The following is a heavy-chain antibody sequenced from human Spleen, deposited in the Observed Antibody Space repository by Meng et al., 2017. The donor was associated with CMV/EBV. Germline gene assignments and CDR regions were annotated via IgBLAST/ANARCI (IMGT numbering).Heavy chain of an antibody. Sequence: ASVKVSCKTSGYTFMGYYMHWVRQPPGQGLEWMGWINPNSGDTDYAQKFRGRVTMTRDASITTAFMELSGLKSDDTAVYYCARGGYCTSASCSPANFDPWGQGTLVTVSS. J-gene: IGHJ5*02. CDR3: ARGGYCTSASCSPANFDP. D-gene: IGHD2-2*01. V-gene: IGHV1-2*02. CDR2: INPNSGDT. CDR1: GYTFMGYY.